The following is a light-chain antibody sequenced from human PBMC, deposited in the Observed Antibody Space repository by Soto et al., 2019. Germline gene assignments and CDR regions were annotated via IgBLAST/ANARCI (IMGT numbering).Light chain of an antibody. Sequence: EIVLTQSPGTLSLSPGERATLSCRASQSVSDSSLAWYQQSPGRAPRLFIYHTSTRATGIPDRFSGSGSGTEFTLTISSLQSEDFALYYCRQYTVWPFTFGGGTKVDIK. V-gene: IGKV3-15*01. J-gene: IGKJ4*01. CDR2: HTS. CDR3: RQYTVWPFT. CDR1: QSVSDSS.